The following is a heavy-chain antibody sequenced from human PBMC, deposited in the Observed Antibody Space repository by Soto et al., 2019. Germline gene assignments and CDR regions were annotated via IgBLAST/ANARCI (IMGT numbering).Heavy chain of an antibody. CDR3: ARVVGSSWFFYFDY. CDR1: GGSISSSSYY. Sequence: SETLSLTCTVSGGSISSSSYYWGWIRQPPGKGLEWIGYIYYSGSTNYNPSLKSRVTISVDTSKNQFSLKLSSVTAADTAVYYCARVVGSSWFFYFDYWGQGTLVTVSS. V-gene: IGHV4-61*05. J-gene: IGHJ4*02. D-gene: IGHD6-13*01. CDR2: IYYSGST.